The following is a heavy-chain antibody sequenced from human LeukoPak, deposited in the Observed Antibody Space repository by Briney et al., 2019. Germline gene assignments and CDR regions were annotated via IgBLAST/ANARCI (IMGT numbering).Heavy chain of an antibody. D-gene: IGHD1-14*01. CDR2: ISSSSTI. J-gene: IGHJ4*02. CDR1: GFTFSSYR. CDR3: AKANPYYFDY. Sequence: GGSLRLSCAASGFTFSSYRMNWVRQAPGKGLEWVSYISSSSTIYYADSVKGRFTISRDNAKNSLYLQMNSLRAEDTALYYCAKANPYYFDYWGQGTLVTVSS. V-gene: IGHV3-48*01.